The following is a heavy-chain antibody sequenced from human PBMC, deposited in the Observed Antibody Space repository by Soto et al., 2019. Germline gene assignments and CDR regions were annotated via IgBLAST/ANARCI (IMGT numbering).Heavy chain of an antibody. CDR1: GFTFSSYA. D-gene: IGHD3-9*01. Sequence: QVQLVESGGGVVQPGRSLRLSCAASGFTFSSYAMHWVRQAPGKGLEWVAVISYDGNNKYYADSVKGRFTISRDNSMNTLDLQINSLRAEDTAVYYWARQYDMLTGYYTSDAFDIWGQGTMVTVSS. J-gene: IGHJ3*02. CDR3: ARQYDMLTGYYTSDAFDI. CDR2: ISYDGNNK. V-gene: IGHV3-30-3*01.